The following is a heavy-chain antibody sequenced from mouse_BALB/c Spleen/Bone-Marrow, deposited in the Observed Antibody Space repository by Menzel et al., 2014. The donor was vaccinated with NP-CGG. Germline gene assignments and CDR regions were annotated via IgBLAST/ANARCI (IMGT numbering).Heavy chain of an antibody. J-gene: IGHJ2*01. D-gene: IGHD2-1*01. CDR1: GYTFTSCY. CDR2: IYPGDGST. V-gene: IGHV1S56*01. Sequence: GQLEGSGPEMVKHGAAGKMSCKDSGYTFTSCYIHWVKQSPGQGLEWIGWIYPGDGSTEYNEKFKGKTTLTADKSSSTAYMLLSSLTSEDSAIYFCARPDGNYESYFDYWGQGTTLTVSS. CDR3: ARPDGNYESYFDY.